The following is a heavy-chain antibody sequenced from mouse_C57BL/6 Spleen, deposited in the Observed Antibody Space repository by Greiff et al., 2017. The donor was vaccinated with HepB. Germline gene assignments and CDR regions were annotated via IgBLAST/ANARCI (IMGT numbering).Heavy chain of an antibody. CDR1: GYTFTSYG. Sequence: QVQLQQSGAELARPGASVKLSCKASGYTFTSYGISWVKQRTGQGLEWIGEIYPRSGNTYYNEKFKGKATLTADKSSSTAYMELRSLTSEDSAVYFCARDRPFDYWGQGTTLTVSS. J-gene: IGHJ2*01. CDR2: IYPRSGNT. V-gene: IGHV1-81*01. CDR3: ARDRPFDY.